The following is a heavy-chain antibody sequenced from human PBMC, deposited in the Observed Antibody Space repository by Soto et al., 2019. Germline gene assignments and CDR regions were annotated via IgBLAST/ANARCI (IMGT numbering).Heavy chain of an antibody. V-gene: IGHV4-59*01. CDR1: GGSISSYY. CDR3: ARDSPYYDILTGGGYYFDY. CDR2: TYYSGST. Sequence: SETLSLTCTVSGGSISSYYWSWIRQPPGKGLEWIGYTYYSGSTNYNPSLKSRVTISVDTSKNQFSLKLSSVTAADTAVYYCARDSPYYDILTGGGYYFDYWGQGTLVTVSS. J-gene: IGHJ4*02. D-gene: IGHD3-9*01.